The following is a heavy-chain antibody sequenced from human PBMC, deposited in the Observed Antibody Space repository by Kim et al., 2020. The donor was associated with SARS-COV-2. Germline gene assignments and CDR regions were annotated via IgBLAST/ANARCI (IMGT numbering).Heavy chain of an antibody. CDR2: IISSGSTT. J-gene: IGHJ4*02. CDR3: ARDRGGYTSHPFDY. D-gene: IGHD5-18*01. Sequence: GGSLRLYCVASEFTFSSYSMNWVRQAPGKGLEWVSYIISSGSTTYYADSVKGRFTISRDNAKNSLYLQMNSLRDEDTAVYYCARDRGGYTSHPFDYWGQGTLVTVSS. CDR1: EFTFSSYS. V-gene: IGHV3-48*02.